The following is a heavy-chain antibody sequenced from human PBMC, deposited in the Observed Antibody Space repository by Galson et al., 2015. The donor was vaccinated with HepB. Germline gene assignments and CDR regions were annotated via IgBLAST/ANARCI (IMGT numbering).Heavy chain of an antibody. Sequence: SVKVSCKASGYTFSGYYLNWVRQAPGQGLEWVGRINPNSGVTNFAQKFQGRVTMTRDTSISTAYMELSSLRSDDTAVYYCARETPVGPFDIFDLWGQGTMVAVSS. J-gene: IGHJ3*01. CDR1: GYTFSGYY. V-gene: IGHV1-2*06. CDR3: ARETPVGPFDIFDL. CDR2: INPNSGVT. D-gene: IGHD4-23*01.